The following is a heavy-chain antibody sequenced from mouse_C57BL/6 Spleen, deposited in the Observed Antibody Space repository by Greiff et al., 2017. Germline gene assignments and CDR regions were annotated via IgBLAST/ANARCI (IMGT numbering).Heavy chain of an antibody. V-gene: IGHV1-56*01. CDR3: ARDYDYDGFFAY. D-gene: IGHD2-4*01. CDR1: GYTFTSHW. CDR2: IFPGSGST. Sequence: QVQLQQSGPELVRPGASVKISCKAPGYTFTSHWMQWVRQRPGQGLEWIGEIFPGSGSTYYNEKFKGKATLTVDTSSSTAYMQLSSLTSEDAAVYFYARDYDYDGFFAYWGQGTLVTVSA. J-gene: IGHJ3*01.